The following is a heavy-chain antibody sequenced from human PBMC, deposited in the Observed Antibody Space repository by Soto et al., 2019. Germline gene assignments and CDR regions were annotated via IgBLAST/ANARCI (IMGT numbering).Heavy chain of an antibody. Sequence: EVQLLESGGGLVQPGESLRLSCAAAGFTFGNYFMKWVRQAPGKGLVWVSDISSNGGRTHYADSVRGRFTISRDNSRNTLYLQMSTLRAEDTALYYCAKDLHWYGMDVWGQGTTVTVSS. CDR1: GFTFGNYF. J-gene: IGHJ6*02. D-gene: IGHD1-1*01. CDR2: ISSNGGRT. V-gene: IGHV3-23*01. CDR3: AKDLHWYGMDV.